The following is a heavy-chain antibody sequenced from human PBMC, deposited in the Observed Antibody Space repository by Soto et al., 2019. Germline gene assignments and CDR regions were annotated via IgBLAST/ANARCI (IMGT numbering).Heavy chain of an antibody. CDR2: IYYSGST. D-gene: IGHD5-12*01. V-gene: IGHV4-39*01. Sequence: PSETLSLTCTVSGGSISSSSYYWGWIRQPPGQGLEWIGSIYYSGSTYYNPSLKSRVTISVDTSKNQFSLKLSSVTAADTAVYYCARPARGGDSGYDYDAFDIRGQGTMVT. CDR3: ARPARGGDSGYDYDAFDI. CDR1: GGSISSSSYY. J-gene: IGHJ3*02.